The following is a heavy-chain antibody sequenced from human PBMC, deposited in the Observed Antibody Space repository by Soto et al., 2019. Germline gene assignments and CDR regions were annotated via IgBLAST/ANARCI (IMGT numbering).Heavy chain of an antibody. D-gene: IGHD5-12*01. V-gene: IGHV4-59*01. CDR1: SGSITTDY. CDR2: MFHSGSP. Sequence: SETLSLTCTVSSGSITTDYWTWIRQPPGAGLEWVGYMFHSGSPSYNPSLESRLTMSLDTSRNQFSLKLSSVTAAGTAVYYCARVKATYNWFFDLWGHGTLVTVSS. J-gene: IGHJ2*01. CDR3: ARVKATYNWFFDL.